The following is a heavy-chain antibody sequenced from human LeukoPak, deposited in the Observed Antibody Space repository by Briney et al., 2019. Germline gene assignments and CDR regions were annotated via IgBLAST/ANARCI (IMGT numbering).Heavy chain of an antibody. Sequence: GSSVKVSCKASGGTFSSYAISWVRQAPGQGLEWMGRIIPILGIANYAQKFQGRVTITADKSTSTAYMELSSLRSEDTAVYYCARTKWFGEGNWFGPWGQGTLVTVPS. CDR2: IIPILGIA. CDR1: GGTFSSYA. D-gene: IGHD3-10*01. J-gene: IGHJ5*02. V-gene: IGHV1-69*04. CDR3: ARTKWFGEGNWFGP.